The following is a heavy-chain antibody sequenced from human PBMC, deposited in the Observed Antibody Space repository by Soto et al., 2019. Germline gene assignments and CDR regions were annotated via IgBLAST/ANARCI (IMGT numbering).Heavy chain of an antibody. Sequence: QVQLVESGGGIVQPGESLRLSCEASGFTFISYSIHWVRQAPGKGLEWVATISHDGARTSYADSVNGRFTISRDNSKNTVYLEMNRLRVEDTAVYHCARDKDWGWHDYWGQGTLVTVSS. CDR2: ISHDGART. V-gene: IGHV3-30-3*01. D-gene: IGHD2-8*02. CDR3: ARDKDWGWHDY. CDR1: GFTFISYS. J-gene: IGHJ4*02.